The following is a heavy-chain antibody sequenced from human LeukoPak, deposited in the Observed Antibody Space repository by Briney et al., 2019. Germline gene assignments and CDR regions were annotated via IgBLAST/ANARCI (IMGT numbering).Heavy chain of an antibody. Sequence: SETLSLTCAVYGGAFSGYYWGWIRQPPRKGLGWIGGINHSGSTNYNPSLKSRVTISVDTSKNQFSLKLSSVTAADTAVYYCARGRTGGSLRRSYYFDYWGQGTQVTVSS. J-gene: IGHJ4*02. CDR3: ARGRTGGSLRRSYYFDY. V-gene: IGHV4-34*01. CDR1: GGAFSGYY. CDR2: INHSGST. D-gene: IGHD2-8*02.